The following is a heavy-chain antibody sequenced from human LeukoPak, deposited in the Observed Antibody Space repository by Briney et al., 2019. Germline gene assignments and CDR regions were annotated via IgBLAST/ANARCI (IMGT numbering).Heavy chain of an antibody. J-gene: IGHJ6*02. CDR3: AKADGDHFFYGMDV. V-gene: IGHV3-30*04. D-gene: IGHD4-17*01. CDR1: GFTFSNYA. Sequence: GGSLRLSCAASGFTFSNYALHWVRQAPGKGLEWVAIISHDGSNKYYADSVKGRFTISRDSSKNTLYLQMNSLTAEDTAVYYCAKADGDHFFYGMDVWGQGTTVTVSS. CDR2: ISHDGSNK.